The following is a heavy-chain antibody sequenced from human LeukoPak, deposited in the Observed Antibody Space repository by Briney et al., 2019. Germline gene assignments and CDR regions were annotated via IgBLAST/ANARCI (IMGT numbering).Heavy chain of an antibody. CDR2: IYSGGST. D-gene: IGHD3-3*01. CDR1: GFTVSSIY. V-gene: IGHV3-66*01. Sequence: GGSLRLSCAASGFTVSSIYMSWVRQAPGKGLEWVSFIYSGGSTYYADSVKGRFIISRDNSKNTLYLQMNSLRAEDTAVYYCARVADFWSGYWGYDYWGQGTLVTVSS. CDR3: ARVADFWSGYWGYDY. J-gene: IGHJ4*02.